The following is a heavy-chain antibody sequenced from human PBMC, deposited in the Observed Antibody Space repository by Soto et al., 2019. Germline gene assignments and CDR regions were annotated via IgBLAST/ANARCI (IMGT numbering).Heavy chain of an antibody. D-gene: IGHD2-15*01. CDR2: IYYSGST. V-gene: IGHV4-31*03. Sequence: QVQLQESGPGLVKPSQTLSLTCTVSGGSISSGGYYWSWIRQHPGKRLEWIGYIYYSGSTYYNPSLKSRVTISVDTSKNQFSLKLSSVTAADTAVYYCARVGYCSGGSCYYYMDVWGKGTTVTVSS. J-gene: IGHJ6*03. CDR3: ARVGYCSGGSCYYYMDV. CDR1: GGSISSGGYY.